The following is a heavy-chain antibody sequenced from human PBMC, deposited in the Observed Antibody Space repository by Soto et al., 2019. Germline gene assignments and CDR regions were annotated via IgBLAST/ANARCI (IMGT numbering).Heavy chain of an antibody. Sequence: RASVKVSCKASGYTFTSYGISWVRQAPGQGLARMGWISAYNGNTNYAQKLQGRVTMTTDTSTSTAYMELRSLRSDDTAVYYCESHYFSCGSCDTYYYYYGMDVWGQGTRVT. D-gene: IGHD2-15*01. CDR3: ESHYFSCGSCDTYYYYYGMDV. CDR2: ISAYNGNT. CDR1: GYTFTSYG. J-gene: IGHJ6*02. V-gene: IGHV1-18*01.